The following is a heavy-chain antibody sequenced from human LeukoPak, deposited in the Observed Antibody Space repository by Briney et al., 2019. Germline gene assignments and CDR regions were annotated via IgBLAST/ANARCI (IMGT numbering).Heavy chain of an antibody. V-gene: IGHV4-34*01. CDR1: GGSFSGYY. J-gene: IGHJ4*02. Sequence: SETLSLTCAVYGGSFSGYYWSWIRQPPGKGLEWIGEINHSGSTNYNPSLKSRVTISVDTSKNQFSLKLSSVTAADTAVYYCATGYCNGGSCYFGYWGQGTLVTVSS. CDR3: ATGYCNGGSCYFGY. D-gene: IGHD2-15*01. CDR2: INHSGST.